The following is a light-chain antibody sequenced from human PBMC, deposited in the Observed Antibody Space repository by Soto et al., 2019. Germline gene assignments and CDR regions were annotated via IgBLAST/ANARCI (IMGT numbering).Light chain of an antibody. Sequence: QSVLTQPASVSGSPGQSITISCTGTSSDVGNYNYVSWHQHHPGKAPKLEINDVSNRPSGVSNRFSGSKSGNTAYLTISGLQAEDEADYYCSSYTSSDTYVFGTGTKVTVL. CDR3: SSYTSSDTYV. J-gene: IGLJ1*01. CDR2: DVS. CDR1: SSDVGNYNY. V-gene: IGLV2-14*03.